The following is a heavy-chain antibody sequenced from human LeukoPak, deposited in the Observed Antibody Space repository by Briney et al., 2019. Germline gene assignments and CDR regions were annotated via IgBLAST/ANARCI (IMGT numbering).Heavy chain of an antibody. CDR1: GFTVSSNY. D-gene: IGHD3-10*01. V-gene: IGHV3-66*02. CDR2: IYTGGTT. Sequence: GGSLRLSCAASGFTVSSNYMSWVRQAPGKGLEWVSVIYTGGTTYYADSVKGRFTISRDNSKNTLYLQMSSLRAEDTAVYYCAEFYGSGTYTFDYWGQGTLVTVSS. J-gene: IGHJ4*02. CDR3: AEFYGSGTYTFDY.